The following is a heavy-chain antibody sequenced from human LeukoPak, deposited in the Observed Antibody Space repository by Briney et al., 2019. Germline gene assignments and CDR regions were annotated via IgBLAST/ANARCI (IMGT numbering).Heavy chain of an antibody. CDR2: ISSSSSTI. CDR3: AKAYYYGSGSPQAFDY. CDR1: GFTFSTYS. J-gene: IGHJ4*02. V-gene: IGHV3-48*01. Sequence: GGSLRLSCAASGFTFSTYSMNWVRQAPGKGLEWVSYISSSSSTIYYADSVKGRFTISRDNSKNTLYLQMNSPRAEDTAVYYCAKAYYYGSGSPQAFDYWGQGTLVTVSS. D-gene: IGHD3-10*01.